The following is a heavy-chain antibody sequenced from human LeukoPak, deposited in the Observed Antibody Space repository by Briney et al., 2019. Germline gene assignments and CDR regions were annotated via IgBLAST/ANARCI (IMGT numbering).Heavy chain of an antibody. D-gene: IGHD2-2*01. Sequence: GGSLRLSCAASGFTFSSHGMHWVREAPGLGLVWGSRINSGGRSTDYADCGEGRFTISRDNDKNTLHLQMNSLRVDDTAMYYCAIGYCTTTTCDGVGYWGQGTLVTVST. CDR2: INSGGRST. J-gene: IGHJ4*02. V-gene: IGHV3-74*01. CDR3: AIGYCTTTTCDGVGY. CDR1: GFTFSSHG.